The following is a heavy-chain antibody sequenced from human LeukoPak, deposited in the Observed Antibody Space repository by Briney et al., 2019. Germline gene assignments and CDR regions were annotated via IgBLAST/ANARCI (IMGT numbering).Heavy chain of an antibody. Sequence: PSETLSLTCTVSGGSISSGSYYWRWIRQPAGKGLEWIGRIYTSGSTNYNPSLKSRVTISVDTSKNQFSLKLSSVTAADTAVYYCARDRGYGDSIDYWGQGTLVTVSS. CDR3: ARDRGYGDSIDY. J-gene: IGHJ4*02. D-gene: IGHD4-17*01. V-gene: IGHV4-61*02. CDR1: GGSISSGSYY. CDR2: IYTSGST.